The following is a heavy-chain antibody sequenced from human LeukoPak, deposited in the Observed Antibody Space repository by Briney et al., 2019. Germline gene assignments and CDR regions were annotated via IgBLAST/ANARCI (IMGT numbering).Heavy chain of an antibody. CDR3: ARDDYDFWSGYPSFDY. D-gene: IGHD3-3*01. CDR2: ISAYNGNT. Sequence: ASVKVSCKASGYTFTSYGISWVRQAPGQGLEWMGWISAYNGNTNYAQKLQGRVTMTTDTPTSTAYMELRSLRSDDTAVYYCARDDYDFWSGYPSFDYWGQGTLVTVSS. V-gene: IGHV1-18*01. J-gene: IGHJ4*02. CDR1: GYTFTSYG.